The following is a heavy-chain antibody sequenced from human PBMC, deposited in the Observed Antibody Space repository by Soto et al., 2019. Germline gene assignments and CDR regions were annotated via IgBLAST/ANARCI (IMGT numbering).Heavy chain of an antibody. CDR2: IYHSGST. J-gene: IGHJ6*02. Sequence: PSETLSLTCTVSGGSISSYYWSWIRQPPGKGLEWIGYIYHSGSTYYNPSLKSRVTISVDRSKNQFSLKLSSVTAADTAVYYCARRRGFPYYYGMDVWGQGTTVTAP. V-gene: IGHV4-59*12. D-gene: IGHD5-12*01. CDR3: ARRRGFPYYYGMDV. CDR1: GGSISSYY.